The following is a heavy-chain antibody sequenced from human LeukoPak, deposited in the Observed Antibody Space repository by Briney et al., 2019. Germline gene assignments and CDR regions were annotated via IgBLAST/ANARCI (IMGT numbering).Heavy chain of an antibody. Sequence: GGSLRLSCVASGFTFSSYGMHWVRQAPGKGLEWVAFIRHDGSNKYYADSVRGRFTISRDNSKSTLSLQMNSLRAEDTAIYYCATYRQVLLPFESWGQGTLVTVSS. CDR3: ATYRQVLLPFES. D-gene: IGHD2-8*02. J-gene: IGHJ4*02. V-gene: IGHV3-30*02. CDR2: IRHDGSNK. CDR1: GFTFSSYG.